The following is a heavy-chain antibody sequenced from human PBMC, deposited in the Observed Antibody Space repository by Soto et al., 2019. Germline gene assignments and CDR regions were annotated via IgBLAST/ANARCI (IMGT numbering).Heavy chain of an antibody. CDR1: GFTFSNAW. J-gene: IGHJ4*02. V-gene: IGHV3-15*01. D-gene: IGHD3-22*01. CDR2: IKSKTDGGTT. CDR3: TPDSFVYYYDSSGYYYFDY. Sequence: GGSLRLSCAASGFTFSNAWMSWVRQAPGKGLEWVGRIKSKTDGGTTDYAAPVKVRFTISRDESKNTLYLQMNSLKTEDTDVYYCTPDSFVYYYDSSGYYYFDYWGQGTLVTVSS.